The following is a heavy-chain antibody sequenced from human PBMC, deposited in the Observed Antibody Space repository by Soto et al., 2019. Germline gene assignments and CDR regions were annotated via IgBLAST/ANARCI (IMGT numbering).Heavy chain of an antibody. V-gene: IGHV3-23*01. CDR2: ISGSGGST. J-gene: IGHJ4*02. Sequence: GGSLRLSCAASGFTFSSYAMSWVRQAPGKGLEWVSAISGSGGSTYYADSVKGRFTISRDNSKNTLYLQMNSLRAEDTAVYYCAIQGESRHALRGYYFDYWGQGTLVTVSS. CDR1: GFTFSSYA. D-gene: IGHD2-2*01. CDR3: AIQGESRHALRGYYFDY.